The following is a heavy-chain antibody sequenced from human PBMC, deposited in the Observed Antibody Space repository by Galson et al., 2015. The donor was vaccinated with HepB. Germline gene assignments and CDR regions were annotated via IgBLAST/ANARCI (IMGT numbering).Heavy chain of an antibody. Sequence: SLRLSCATSGFPFNKYAMGWVRQAPDKGLEWVSAISGRGATYYAASVKGRFTIFRDMSKNALDLQMNSLRAEDTAIYYCAKVWSQEVLTGYPYFDSWGQGTRVTVSS. CDR3: AKVWSQEVLTGYPYFDS. CDR1: GFPFNKYA. J-gene: IGHJ4*02. CDR2: ISGRGAT. V-gene: IGHV3-23*01. D-gene: IGHD3-9*01.